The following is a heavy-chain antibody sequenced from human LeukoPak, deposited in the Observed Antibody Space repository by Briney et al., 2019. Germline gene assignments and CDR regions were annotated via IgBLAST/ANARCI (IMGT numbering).Heavy chain of an antibody. J-gene: IGHJ4*02. CDR3: ARDSDSYVFDY. CDR2: ISSVSSYI. CDR1: GFTFRSYS. Sequence: GGSLRLSCAVSGFTFRSYSMNWVRQAPGKGLEWVSSISSVSSYIYYADSLKGRFTISRDNAKNSLYLQMNSLRAEDTAVYYCARDSDSYVFDYWGQGTLVTVSS. D-gene: IGHD5-18*01. V-gene: IGHV3-21*01.